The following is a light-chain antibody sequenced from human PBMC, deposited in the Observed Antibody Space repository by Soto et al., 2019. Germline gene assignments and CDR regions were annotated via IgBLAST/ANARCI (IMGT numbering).Light chain of an antibody. V-gene: IGLV1-47*01. Sequence: QSVLTEPPWASGTPGQRVTISCSGSSSNIGSNFVYWYQQLPGTAPKLLIYRNNQRPSGVPDRFSGSKSGTSASLAISGLRSEDEADYYCAAWDDSLSGLYVFGTGTKVTVL. CDR1: SSNIGSNF. CDR3: AAWDDSLSGLYV. CDR2: RNN. J-gene: IGLJ1*01.